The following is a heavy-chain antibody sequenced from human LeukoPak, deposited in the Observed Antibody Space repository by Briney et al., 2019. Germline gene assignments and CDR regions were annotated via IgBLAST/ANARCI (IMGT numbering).Heavy chain of an antibody. D-gene: IGHD1-26*01. CDR2: IYPGDSDT. Sequence: GESLKTSCKASGYSVTNYWIGWVRQMPGKGLEWMGIIYPGDSDTRYSPSFQGQVTISADKSISTAYLQWSNLKASDTAMYYCARGSIMGATRNYLDYWGQGTLVTVSS. CDR3: ARGSIMGATRNYLDY. CDR1: GYSVTNYW. J-gene: IGHJ4*02. V-gene: IGHV5-51*01.